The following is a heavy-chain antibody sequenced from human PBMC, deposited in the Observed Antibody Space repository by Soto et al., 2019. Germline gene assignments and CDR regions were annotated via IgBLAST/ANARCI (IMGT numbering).Heavy chain of an antibody. CDR2: ISDDGSNK. CDR1: GFTFSNYA. V-gene: IGHV3-30-3*01. Sequence: QVQLVDSGGGVVQPGRSLRLSCAASGFTFSNYALHWVRQAPGKGLEWVAVISDDGSNKYYADSVKGRFTISRDNSKNTLDLQMNSLRAEDTAMYYCARDRFASSWSYFDYRGQGTPVTVSS. D-gene: IGHD6-13*01. J-gene: IGHJ4*02. CDR3: ARDRFASSWSYFDY.